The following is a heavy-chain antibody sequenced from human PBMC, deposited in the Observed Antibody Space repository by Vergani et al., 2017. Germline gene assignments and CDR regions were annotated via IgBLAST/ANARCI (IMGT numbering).Heavy chain of an antibody. CDR2: INPSGGST. CDR3: AREAVDTAMTAPWRDY. V-gene: IGHV1-46*01. CDR1: GYTFTSYY. D-gene: IGHD5-18*01. J-gene: IGHJ4*02. Sequence: QVQLVQSGAEVKKPGASVKVSCKASGYTFTSYYMHWVRQAPGQGLEWMGIINPSGGSTSYAQKFQGRVTMTRDTSTSTVYMELSSLRSEDTAVYYCAREAVDTAMTAPWRDYWGQGTLVTVSS.